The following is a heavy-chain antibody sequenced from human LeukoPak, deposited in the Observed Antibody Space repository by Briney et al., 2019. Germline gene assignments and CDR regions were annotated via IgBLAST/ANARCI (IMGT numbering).Heavy chain of an antibody. CDR2: ISGSGGST. V-gene: IGHV3-23*01. Sequence: PGGSLRLSCAASGFTFSSYAMSWVRQAPGKGLEWVSAISGSGGSTYYADSVKGRFTISRDNSKNTLYLQMNRLRAEDTAVYYCAKERGNDFGASSPYFDNWGQGTLVTVYS. D-gene: IGHD4-23*01. CDR1: GFTFSSYA. J-gene: IGHJ4*02. CDR3: AKERGNDFGASSPYFDN.